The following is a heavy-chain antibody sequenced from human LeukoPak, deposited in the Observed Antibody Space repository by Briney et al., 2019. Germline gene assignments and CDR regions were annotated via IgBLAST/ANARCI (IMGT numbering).Heavy chain of an antibody. V-gene: IGHV3-23*01. CDR3: ARVYPDYYGSGSPWYFDY. CDR2: ISGSGANT. CDR1: GFTFSSYA. Sequence: GGSLRLSCAASGFTFSSYAMTWVRQAPGKGLEWVSTISGSGANTYYADSVKGRFTISRDNSKNTLYLQMNSLRAEDTAVYYCARVYPDYYGSGSPWYFDYWGQGTLVTVSS. D-gene: IGHD3-10*01. J-gene: IGHJ4*02.